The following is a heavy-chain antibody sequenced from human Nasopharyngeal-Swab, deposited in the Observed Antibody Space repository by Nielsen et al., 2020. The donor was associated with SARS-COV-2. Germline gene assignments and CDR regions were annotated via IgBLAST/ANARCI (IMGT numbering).Heavy chain of an antibody. J-gene: IGHJ5*02. CDR3: ASSAVVANINGWFDP. D-gene: IGHD5-12*01. CDR2: IYYSGST. V-gene: IGHV4-31*02. Sequence: WIRQPPGKGLEWIGYIYYSGSTYYNPSLKSRVTISVDTPKNQFSLKLSSVTAADTAVYHCASSAVVANINGWFDPWGQGTLVTVSS.